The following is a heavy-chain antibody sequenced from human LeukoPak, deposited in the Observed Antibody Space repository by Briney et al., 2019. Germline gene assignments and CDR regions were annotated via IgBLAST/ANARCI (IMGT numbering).Heavy chain of an antibody. D-gene: IGHD3-22*01. CDR3: ASRHSSGYYYGPLDY. CDR1: GGSISSYY. J-gene: IGHJ4*02. V-gene: IGHV4-39*01. Sequence: SETLSLTCTVSGGSISSYYWGWIRQPPGKGLEWIGSIYYSGSTYYNPSLKSRVTISVDTSKNQFSLKLSSVTAADTAVYYCASRHSSGYYYGPLDYWGQGTLVTVSS. CDR2: IYYSGST.